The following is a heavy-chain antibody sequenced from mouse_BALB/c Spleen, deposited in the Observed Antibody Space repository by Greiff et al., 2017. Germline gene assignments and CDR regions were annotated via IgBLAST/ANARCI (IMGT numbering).Heavy chain of an antibody. D-gene: IGHD1-1*01. CDR1: GFTFSNYW. CDR2: IRLKSNNYAT. CDR3: TRPLYYYGSSYDY. Sequence: EVQRVESGGGLVQPGGSMKLSCVASGFTFSNYWMNWVRQSPEKGLEWVAEIRLKSNNYATHYAESVKGRFTISRDDSKSSVYLQMNNLRAEDTGIYYCTRPLYYYGSSYDYWGQGTTLTVSS. V-gene: IGHV6-6*02. J-gene: IGHJ2*01.